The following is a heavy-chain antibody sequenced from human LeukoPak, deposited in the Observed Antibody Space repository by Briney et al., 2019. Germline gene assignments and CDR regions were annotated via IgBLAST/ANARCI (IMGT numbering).Heavy chain of an antibody. J-gene: IGHJ3*02. CDR2: INPNSGGT. CDR1: GGTFSSYA. V-gene: IGHV1-2*06. Sequence: ASVKVSCKASGGTFSSYAISWVRQAPGQGLEWMGRINPNSGGTNYAQKFQGRVTMTRDTSISTAYMELSRLRSDDTAVYYCARDRGGGYYDSSGYQDAFDIWGQGTMVTVSS. CDR3: ARDRGGGYYDSSGYQDAFDI. D-gene: IGHD3-22*01.